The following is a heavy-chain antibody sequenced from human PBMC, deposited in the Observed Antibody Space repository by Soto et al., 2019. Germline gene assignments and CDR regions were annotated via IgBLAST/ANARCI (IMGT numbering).Heavy chain of an antibody. CDR2: IYPGDSDT. D-gene: IGHD2-2*02. CDR1: GYTFTNYW. J-gene: IGHJ6*02. V-gene: IGHV5-51*01. Sequence: GASLKTSCKGSGYTFTNYWIGWVRQMPGKGLEWMGIIYPGDSDTKSNPSFQGQVTISADKSITTPYLQMNSLRAEDTAVYYCAREYTAWPLAYGLDVWGQGTTVTVSS. CDR3: AREYTAWPLAYGLDV.